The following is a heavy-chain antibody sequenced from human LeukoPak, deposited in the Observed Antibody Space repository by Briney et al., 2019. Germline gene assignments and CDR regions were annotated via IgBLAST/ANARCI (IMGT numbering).Heavy chain of an antibody. CDR2: INQDGSEK. CDR1: EFPFNGYW. D-gene: IGHD5-18*01. V-gene: IGHV3-7*01. CDR3: ARLGRWTQLWSYGI. J-gene: IGHJ4*02. Sequence: GGSLRLSCAASEFPFNGYWMSWVRQAPGKGLECVANINQDGSEKYYVDSVRGRFTISRDNAKNSLYLQMNSLRAEDTAVYYCARLGRWTQLWSYGIWGRGTLVTVSS.